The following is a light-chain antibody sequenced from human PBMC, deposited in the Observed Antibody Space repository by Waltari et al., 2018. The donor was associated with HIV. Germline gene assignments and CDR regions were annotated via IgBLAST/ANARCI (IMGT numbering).Light chain of an antibody. Sequence: DIQMTQSPSTLSASVGDRGTITCRASQIISTWLAWYQQKPGKAPKLLIYKASTLESGVPSRFSGSGSGTEFTLTISSLQPDDFATYYCQQYNSFTWTFGQGTKVEIE. CDR1: QIISTW. J-gene: IGKJ1*01. CDR2: KAS. CDR3: QQYNSFTWT. V-gene: IGKV1-5*03.